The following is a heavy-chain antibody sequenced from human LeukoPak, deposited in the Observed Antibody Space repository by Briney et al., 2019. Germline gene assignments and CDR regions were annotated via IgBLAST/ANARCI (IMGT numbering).Heavy chain of an antibody. CDR1: GFTFGYYA. CDR3: TRGLMGYTGYDYY. J-gene: IGHJ4*02. Sequence: GGSLRLSCTTSGFTFGYYAMSWVRQAPGKGLEWVGFTRSKTYGGTTEYAASVKGRFTISRDDSKSIAYQPMNSLRTEDTALYYCTRGLMGYTGYDYYWGQGTLVTVSS. D-gene: IGHD5-12*01. CDR2: TRSKTYGGTT. V-gene: IGHV3-49*04.